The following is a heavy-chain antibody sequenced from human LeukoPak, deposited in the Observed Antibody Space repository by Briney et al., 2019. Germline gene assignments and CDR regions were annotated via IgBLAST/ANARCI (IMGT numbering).Heavy chain of an antibody. J-gene: IGHJ6*02. Sequence: EASVKVSCKASGYNFISYYMHWVRQAPGQGLEWMGIINPSGGSTSYAQKFQDRVTMTRDTSTSTVYMELGSLKSEDTAVYYCAREDVVLVDAVRYQYYGMDVWGRGTTVTVSS. CDR2: INPSGGST. D-gene: IGHD2-8*01. CDR3: AREDVVLVDAVRYQYYGMDV. V-gene: IGHV1-46*01. CDR1: GYNFISYY.